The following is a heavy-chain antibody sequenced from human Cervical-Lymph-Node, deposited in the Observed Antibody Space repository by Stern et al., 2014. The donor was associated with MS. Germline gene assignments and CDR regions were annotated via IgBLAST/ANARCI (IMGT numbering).Heavy chain of an antibody. J-gene: IGHJ2*01. CDR3: ARPDYGDYWYFDL. V-gene: IGHV3-11*01. CDR1: GFTFDENY. D-gene: IGHD3-16*01. Sequence: MQLVESGGGLVKPGGSLRLSCGASGFTFDENYMSWIRQAPGKGLEWLSYISSGGDSMHYADSVKGRFTISRDNAKNSLYLQMNSLRGEDTAVYYCARPDYGDYWYFDLWGRGTLVTVSS. CDR2: ISSGGDSM.